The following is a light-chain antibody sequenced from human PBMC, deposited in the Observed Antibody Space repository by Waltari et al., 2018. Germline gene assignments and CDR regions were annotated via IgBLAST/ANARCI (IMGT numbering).Light chain of an antibody. V-gene: IGKV3-11*01. J-gene: IGKJ5*01. Sequence: EIVLTQSPAPLSLSPGERATLSCRASQSVGSYFAWYNQKPGQAPSLLIHDASHSATGIPARFSGSGAGTDFTLTISSLEFEDSAVYFCHQRHSSPITFGQGTRLEIK. CDR2: DAS. CDR1: QSVGSY. CDR3: HQRHSSPIT.